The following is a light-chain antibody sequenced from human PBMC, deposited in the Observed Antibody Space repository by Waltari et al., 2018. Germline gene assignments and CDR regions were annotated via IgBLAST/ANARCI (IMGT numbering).Light chain of an antibody. J-gene: IGLJ3*02. CDR1: SSNIGSHY. CDR3: ATWDDSLSGPV. CDR2: RNN. V-gene: IGLV1-47*01. Sequence: QSVLTQPPSASGTPGQRVTISCPGSSSNIGSHYVHWPQQLPGTAPKPLIYRNNQRPSGVPDRFSGSKSGTSASLAISGLRSEDEADYYCATWDDSLSGPVFGGGTKLTVL.